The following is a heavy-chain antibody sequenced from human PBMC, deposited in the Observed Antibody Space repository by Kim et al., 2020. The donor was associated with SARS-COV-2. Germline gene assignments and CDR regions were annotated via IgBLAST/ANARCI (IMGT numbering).Heavy chain of an antibody. CDR3: ARRRKGGGYYYGMDV. CDR2: IDPSDSYT. Sequence: GESLKISCKGSGYSFTSYWISWVRQMPGKGLEWMGRIDPSDSYTNYSPSFQGHVTISADKSISTAYLQWSSLKASDTAMYYCARRRKGGGYYYGMDVWGQGATVTVSS. V-gene: IGHV5-10-1*01. J-gene: IGHJ6*02. CDR1: GYSFTSYW. D-gene: IGHD2-15*01.